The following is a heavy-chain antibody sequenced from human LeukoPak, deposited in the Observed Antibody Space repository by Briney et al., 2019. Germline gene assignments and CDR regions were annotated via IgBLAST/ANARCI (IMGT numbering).Heavy chain of an antibody. V-gene: IGHV3-33*01. CDR2: INYDGSNR. J-gene: IGHJ4*02. Sequence: GGSLRPSCAASGFSLSNYGLHWVRQGPGKGLEWLAVINYDGSNRYYADSVKGRFTISKDSSENALYLQMNRLRADDTAIYYCARWGGTRQFYFDYWGQGTLATVSS. D-gene: IGHD3-16*01. CDR3: ARWGGTRQFYFDY. CDR1: GFSLSNYG.